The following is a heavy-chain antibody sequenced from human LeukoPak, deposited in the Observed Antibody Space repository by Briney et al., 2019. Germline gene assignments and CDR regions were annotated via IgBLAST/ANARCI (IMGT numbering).Heavy chain of an antibody. Sequence: YLSSGGLTIFYADSVKGRFTISRDNTTNSIFLDMTNLRAEDTAVYYCARDFDYGDYIDFWGQGTLVAVSS. J-gene: IGHJ4*02. V-gene: IGHV3-48*03. D-gene: IGHD4/OR15-4a*01. CDR2: LSSGGLTI. CDR3: ARDFDYGDYIDF.